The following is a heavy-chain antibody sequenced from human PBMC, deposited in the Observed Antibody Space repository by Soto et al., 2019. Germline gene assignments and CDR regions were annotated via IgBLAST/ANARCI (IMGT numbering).Heavy chain of an antibody. V-gene: IGHV4-39*01. CDR2: IYYSGST. D-gene: IGHD2-8*01. Sequence: SETLSLTCTVSGGSISSSSYYWGWIRQPPGKGLEWIGSIYYSGSTYYNPSLKSRVTISVDTSKNQFSLKLSSVTAAETAVYYCTFNGVPNDYWGQGTLVTVSS. J-gene: IGHJ4*02. CDR1: GGSISSSSYY. CDR3: TFNGVPNDY.